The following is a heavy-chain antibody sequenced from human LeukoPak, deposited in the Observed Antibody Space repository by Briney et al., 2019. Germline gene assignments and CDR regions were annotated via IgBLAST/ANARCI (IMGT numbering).Heavy chain of an antibody. CDR1: GFTFNAYG. Sequence: GRSQRLSCAASGFTFNAYGMHWVRQAPGKGLEWVAVISSDGRDKKSADSVKGRFTISRDNSKNMLYLQMHSLRPEATAVYYCAKDESMAAAAYYFGYWGQGTLVTVSS. D-gene: IGHD6-13*01. V-gene: IGHV3-30*18. CDR2: ISSDGRDK. J-gene: IGHJ4*02. CDR3: AKDESMAAAAYYFGY.